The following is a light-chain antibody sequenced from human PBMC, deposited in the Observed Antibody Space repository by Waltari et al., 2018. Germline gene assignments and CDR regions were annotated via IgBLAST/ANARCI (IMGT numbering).Light chain of an antibody. V-gene: IGKV3-15*01. Sequence: EVVMTQSPATLSVSPGGRATLSCVASQSIATILAWYQQRRGQAPRLLIFDASTRATSISGRFSGSGSGTEFTLTISSLQSEDSAVYYCQQYNRWPPITFGQGTRLEIK. CDR2: DAS. J-gene: IGKJ5*01. CDR1: QSIATI. CDR3: QQYNRWPPIT.